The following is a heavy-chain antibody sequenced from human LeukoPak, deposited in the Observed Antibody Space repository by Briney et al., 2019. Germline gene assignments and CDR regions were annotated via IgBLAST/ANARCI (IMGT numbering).Heavy chain of an antibody. J-gene: IGHJ4*02. CDR2: ISGSGGST. D-gene: IGHD2-2*01. V-gene: IGHV3-23*01. Sequence: GGSLRLSCAASGFTLSSYAMSWVRQAPGKGLEWVSAISGSGGSTYYADSVKGRFTISRDNSKNTLYLQMNSLRAEDTAVYYCAKEGKPYCSSTSCYSLNWGQGTLVTVSS. CDR1: GFTLSSYA. CDR3: AKEGKPYCSSTSCYSLN.